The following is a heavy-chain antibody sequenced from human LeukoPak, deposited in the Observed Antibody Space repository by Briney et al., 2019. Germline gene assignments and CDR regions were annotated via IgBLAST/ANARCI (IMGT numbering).Heavy chain of an antibody. CDR2: IYHSGST. Sequence: PSETLSLTCTVSGYSISSGYYWGWIRQPPGKGLEWIGEIYHSGSTNYNPSLKSRVTISVDKSKNQFSLKLSSVTAADTAVYYCARGFYDSSGYYYKGFDYWGQGTLVTVSS. D-gene: IGHD3-22*01. V-gene: IGHV4-38-2*02. CDR1: GYSISSGYY. CDR3: ARGFYDSSGYYYKGFDY. J-gene: IGHJ4*02.